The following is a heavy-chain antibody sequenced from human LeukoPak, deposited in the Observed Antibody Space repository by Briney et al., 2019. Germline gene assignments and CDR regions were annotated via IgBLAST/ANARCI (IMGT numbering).Heavy chain of an antibody. V-gene: IGHV3-48*02. CDR2: ISRSSSTI. CDR3: ARGFEIFDY. CDR1: GFTFSSYS. Sequence: GGSLRLSCAASGFTFSSYSLNWVRQAPGKGLEWVSYISRSSSTIYADSVKGRFTISRDNANNSLYLQMNSLRDDDAAVYYCARGFEIFDYWGQGTLVTVSS. J-gene: IGHJ4*02. D-gene: IGHD3-9*01.